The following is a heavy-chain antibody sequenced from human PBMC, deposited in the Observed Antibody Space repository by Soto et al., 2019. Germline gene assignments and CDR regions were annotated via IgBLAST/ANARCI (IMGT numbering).Heavy chain of an antibody. D-gene: IGHD7-27*01. Sequence: PWASVKVSCTASGYTFTTYGIGWLRQASGKGLECVGWISAYNGNTNYAQNLQGRVTMTTDTSTTTAYMELRSLTSDDTAVYYCARAPAITNWDTDYYFDYWGQGTLVTVSS. J-gene: IGHJ4*02. V-gene: IGHV1-18*01. CDR2: ISAYNGNT. CDR1: GYTFTTYG. CDR3: ARAPAITNWDTDYYFDY.